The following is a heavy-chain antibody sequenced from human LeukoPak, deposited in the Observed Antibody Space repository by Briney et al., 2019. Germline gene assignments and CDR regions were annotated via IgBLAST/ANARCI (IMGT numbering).Heavy chain of an antibody. V-gene: IGHV3-7*01. Sequence: PGGSLRLSCAASGFTFSSYWITWVRQAPGKGLEWVANINQGGSEKCYVDSVKGRFTISRDNAKNSLSLQMNSLRVEDTAVYYCARGVVVAPRSAFDIWGQGTMVTVSS. J-gene: IGHJ3*02. CDR2: INQGGSEK. CDR3: ARGVVVAPRSAFDI. D-gene: IGHD2-2*01. CDR1: GFTFSSYW.